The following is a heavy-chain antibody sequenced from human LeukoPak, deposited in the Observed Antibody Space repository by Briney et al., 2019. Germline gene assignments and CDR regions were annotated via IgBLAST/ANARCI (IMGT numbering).Heavy chain of an antibody. V-gene: IGHV1-2*02. CDR1: GYTFTGYY. CDR3: ARDTITVTTPYLDY. CDR2: INSDSGGS. J-gene: IGHJ4*02. Sequence: ASVKVSCKASGYTFTGYYMHWVRQAPGQGLEWMGWINSDSGGSNYAQKFQGRVTMTRDTSTSTAYMELSSLRSDDTAFYYCARDTITVTTPYLDYWGQGTLVTVPS. D-gene: IGHD4-17*01.